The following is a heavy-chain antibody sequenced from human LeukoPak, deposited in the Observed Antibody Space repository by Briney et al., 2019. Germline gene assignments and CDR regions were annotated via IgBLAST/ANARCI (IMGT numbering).Heavy chain of an antibody. CDR3: ARGSAAAGNQGYY. D-gene: IGHD6-13*01. J-gene: IGHJ4*02. Sequence: SETLSLTCTVSGYSISSGYYWGWIRQPPGKGLEWIGSIYHSGSTYYNPSLKSRVTISVDTSKNQFSLKLSSVTAADTAVYYCARGSAAAGNQGYYWGQGTLVTVSS. V-gene: IGHV4-38-2*02. CDR1: GYSISSGYY. CDR2: IYHSGST.